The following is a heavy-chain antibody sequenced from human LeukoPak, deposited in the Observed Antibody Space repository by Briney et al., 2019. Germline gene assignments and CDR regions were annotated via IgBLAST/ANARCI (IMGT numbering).Heavy chain of an antibody. J-gene: IGHJ5*02. CDR3: ASNSYYDYVWGGTLDP. CDR2: IKQDGSEK. Sequence: GGSLRLSCAASGFTFSSYWMSWVRRAPGKGLEWVANIKQDGSEKYYVDSVKGRFTISRDNAKNSLYLQMNSLRAEDTPVYYCASNSYYDYVWGGTLDPWGQGTLVTVSS. V-gene: IGHV3-7*03. D-gene: IGHD3-16*01. CDR1: GFTFSSYW.